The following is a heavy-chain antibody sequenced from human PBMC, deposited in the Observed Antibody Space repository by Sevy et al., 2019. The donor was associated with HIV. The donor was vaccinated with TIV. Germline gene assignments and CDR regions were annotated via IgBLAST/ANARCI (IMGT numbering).Heavy chain of an antibody. V-gene: IGHV3-21*01. CDR2: ISGLSNYI. D-gene: IGHD2-2*01. Sequence: GESLKISCAASGFTFSSYSMNWVRQAPGKGLEWVSSISGLSNYIYYADSVKGRFTISRDNAKNSLYLQMNSLRAEDTAVYYCARDRCTITSCHEGNWFDPWGQGTLVTVSS. J-gene: IGHJ5*02. CDR3: ARDRCTITSCHEGNWFDP. CDR1: GFTFSSYS.